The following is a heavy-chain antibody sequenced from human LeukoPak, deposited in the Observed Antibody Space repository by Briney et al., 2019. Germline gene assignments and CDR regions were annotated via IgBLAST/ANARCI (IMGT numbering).Heavy chain of an antibody. CDR1: GFTFSTYA. CDR3: AKAQTNWGTPFDY. CDR2: ISGSGDNT. Sequence: GGSLRLSCAASGFTFSTYAMNWVRQAPGKGLEWVSTISGSGDNTYYADSVKGRFTIPRDNSKNTLYLQMNSLRAEDTAVYYCAKAQTNWGTPFDYWGQGTLVTVSS. V-gene: IGHV3-23*01. J-gene: IGHJ4*02. D-gene: IGHD7-27*01.